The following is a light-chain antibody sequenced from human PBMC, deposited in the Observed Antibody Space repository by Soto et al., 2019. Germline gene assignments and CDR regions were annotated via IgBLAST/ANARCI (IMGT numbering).Light chain of an antibody. CDR1: QSVSSY. CDR2: DAS. V-gene: IGKV3-11*01. Sequence: EIVLTQSPATLPLSPGERATLSCRASQSVSSYLAWYQQKPGQAPRLLIYDASNRATGIPARFSGSGSGTDFTLTTSSLDPEHFAVYYCQQRSNWLFTFGPGTKVDI. J-gene: IGKJ3*01. CDR3: QQRSNWLFT.